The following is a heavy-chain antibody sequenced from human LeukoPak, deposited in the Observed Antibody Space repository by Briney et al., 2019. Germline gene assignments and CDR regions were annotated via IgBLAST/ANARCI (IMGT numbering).Heavy chain of an antibody. J-gene: IGHJ4*02. CDR1: GGSISSSSYC. V-gene: IGHV4-39*01. Sequence: SETLSLTCNVAGGSISSSSYCWGWIRQPPGKGLEWIGSIYYSGSTYYNPSLQSRVTMSVDTSKNQFSLNLSSVTAADTAVYYCARLEGWSSTYYSLFDYWGQGTLVTVSS. CDR3: ARLEGWSSTYYSLFDY. D-gene: IGHD3-22*01. CDR2: IYYSGST.